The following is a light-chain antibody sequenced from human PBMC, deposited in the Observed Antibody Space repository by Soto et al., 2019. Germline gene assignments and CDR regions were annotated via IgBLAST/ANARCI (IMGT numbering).Light chain of an antibody. CDR2: SAN. Sequence: DIQMTQSPSDMSSSVGDRVTISCRASQDISNFLVWFQQRPGKVPKRLMYSANRLESGVPSRFSGSGSGTEFTLTISSLQADDFATYYCQQFNSYSWTFGQGTKVDIK. CDR3: QQFNSYSWT. J-gene: IGKJ1*01. V-gene: IGKV1-17*03. CDR1: QDISNF.